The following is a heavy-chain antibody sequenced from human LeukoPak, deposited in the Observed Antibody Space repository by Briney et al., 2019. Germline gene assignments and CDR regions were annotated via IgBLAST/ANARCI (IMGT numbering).Heavy chain of an antibody. D-gene: IGHD5-12*01. CDR1: GGTFISYA. Sequence: GASVKVSCKASGGTFISYAISWVRQAPGQGLEWMGGIIPIFGTANYAQKFQGRVTITADESTSTAYMELSSLRSEDTAVYYCAREGYSGYDLTSDYYYYGMDVWGQGTTVTVSS. J-gene: IGHJ6*02. CDR2: IIPIFGTA. V-gene: IGHV1-69*13. CDR3: AREGYSGYDLTSDYYYYGMDV.